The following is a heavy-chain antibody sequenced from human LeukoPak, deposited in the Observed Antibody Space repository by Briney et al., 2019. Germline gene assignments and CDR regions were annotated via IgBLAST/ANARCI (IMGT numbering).Heavy chain of an antibody. CDR1: GGTFSSYA. CDR2: IIPIFGTA. V-gene: IGHV1-69*05. CDR3: ARSWELLTPDAFDI. Sequence: SVKVSCKASGGTFSSYAISWVRQAPGQGLEWMGGIIPIFGTANYAQKFQGRVTITTDESTSTAYMELSSLRSEDTAVYYCARSWELLTPDAFDIWGQGTMVTVSS. D-gene: IGHD1-26*01. J-gene: IGHJ3*02.